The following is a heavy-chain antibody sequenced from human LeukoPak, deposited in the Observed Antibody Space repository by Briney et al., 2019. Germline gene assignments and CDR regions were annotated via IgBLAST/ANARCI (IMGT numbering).Heavy chain of an antibody. J-gene: IGHJ3*02. D-gene: IGHD3-16*01. Sequence: GGSLRLSCAASGFTFSSYWMTWVRQSPGKGLEWVANIKYDGSAKYYGDSVKGRFTISRDNAKNSLYLQMNSLRAEDTAVYYCAKGMISPFDIWGQGTMVTVSS. CDR2: IKYDGSAK. CDR3: AKGMISPFDI. CDR1: GFTFSSYW. V-gene: IGHV3-7*03.